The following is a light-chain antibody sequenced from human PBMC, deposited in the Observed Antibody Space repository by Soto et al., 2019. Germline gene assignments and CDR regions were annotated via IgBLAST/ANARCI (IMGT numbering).Light chain of an antibody. CDR2: GAS. CDR3: QQYNDWPT. CDR1: QSVSSSF. J-gene: IGKJ1*01. Sequence: ENVLTQSPGTLSLSPGERATLSCRATQSVSSSFLAWYQQKPGQAPRLLIYGASSRATGIPDRFSGSGSGTDFTLTISRLEPEDFAVYYCQQYNDWPTFGQGTKVDIK. V-gene: IGKV3-20*01.